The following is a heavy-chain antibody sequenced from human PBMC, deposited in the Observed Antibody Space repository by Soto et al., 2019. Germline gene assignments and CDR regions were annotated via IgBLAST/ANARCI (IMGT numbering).Heavy chain of an antibody. CDR3: ARDVDTAMGTLSGMDV. D-gene: IGHD5-18*01. J-gene: IGHJ6*02. Sequence: GASVKVSCKASGGTFSSYAISWVRQAPGQGLEWMGGIIPIFGTANYAQKFQGRVTITADESTSTAYMELSSLRSEDTAVYYCARDVDTAMGTLSGMDVWGQGTTVTVSS. V-gene: IGHV1-69*13. CDR1: GGTFSSYA. CDR2: IIPIFGTA.